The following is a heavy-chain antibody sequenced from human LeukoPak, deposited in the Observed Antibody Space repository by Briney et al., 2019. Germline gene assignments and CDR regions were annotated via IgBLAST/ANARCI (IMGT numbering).Heavy chain of an antibody. Sequence: SSETLSLTCTVSGGSISSYYWSWIRQPPGKGLEWIGYIYYSGSTNYNPSLKSRVTISVDTSKNQFSLKLSSVTAADTAVYYCARQYGSGYFDYWGQGTLVTVSS. CDR3: ARQYGSGYFDY. CDR1: GGSISSYY. D-gene: IGHD3-22*01. V-gene: IGHV4-59*08. J-gene: IGHJ4*02. CDR2: IYYSGST.